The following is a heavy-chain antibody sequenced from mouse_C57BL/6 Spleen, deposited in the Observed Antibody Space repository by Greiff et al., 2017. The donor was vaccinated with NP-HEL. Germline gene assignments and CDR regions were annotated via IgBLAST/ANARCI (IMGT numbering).Heavy chain of an antibody. CDR3: AREESYGYYGFAY. V-gene: IGHV1-61*01. CDR1: GYTFTSYW. D-gene: IGHD2-3*01. Sequence: VQLQQPGAELVRPGSSVKLSCKASGYTFTSYWMDWVKQRPGQGLEWIGNIYPSDSETHYNEKFKDKATLTVDKSSSTAYMSLSSLTSEDSAVYYCAREESYGYYGFAYWGQGTLVTVSA. J-gene: IGHJ3*01. CDR2: IYPSDSET.